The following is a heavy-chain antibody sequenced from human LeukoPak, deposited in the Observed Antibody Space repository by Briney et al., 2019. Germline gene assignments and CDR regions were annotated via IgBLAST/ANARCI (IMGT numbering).Heavy chain of an antibody. Sequence: SQTLSLTCTVSGGSISSGDYYWSWIRQPPGKGLEWIGYIYYSGSTYYNPSLKSRVTISVDTSKNQFSLKLSSVTAADTAVYYCARLGLSIAVAGTVSWFDPWGQGTLVTVSS. D-gene: IGHD6-19*01. V-gene: IGHV4-30-4*01. CDR1: GGSISSGDYY. CDR3: ARLGLSIAVAGTVSWFDP. CDR2: IYYSGST. J-gene: IGHJ5*02.